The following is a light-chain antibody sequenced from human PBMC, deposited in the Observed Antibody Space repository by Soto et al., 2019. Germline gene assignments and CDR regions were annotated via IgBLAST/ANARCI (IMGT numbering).Light chain of an antibody. V-gene: IGKV1-5*03. CDR1: QSISSW. Sequence: DIPMTQCPSTLSGSVGDRVTITCRASQSISSWLAWYQQKPGIAPKLLIHKASTLESGVPSRFSGSGFGTEFTLTISGLQPEDSATYYCQQYERYSTFGQGTKVDI. CDR2: KAS. J-gene: IGKJ1*01. CDR3: QQYERYST.